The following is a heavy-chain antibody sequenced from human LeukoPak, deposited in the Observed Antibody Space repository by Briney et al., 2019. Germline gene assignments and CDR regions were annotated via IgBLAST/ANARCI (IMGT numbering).Heavy chain of an antibody. J-gene: IGHJ4*02. V-gene: IGHV4-38-2*02. Sequence: PSETLSLTCTVSGYSISSGYYWGWIRQPPGKGLEWIGSIYHSGSTYYNPSLKSRVTISVDTSKNQFSLKLSSVTAADTAVYYCARAGIRITIFGVVIVKRSSFDYWGQGTLVTVSS. CDR3: ARAGIRITIFGVVIVKRSSFDY. CDR1: GYSISSGYY. CDR2: IYHSGST. D-gene: IGHD3-3*01.